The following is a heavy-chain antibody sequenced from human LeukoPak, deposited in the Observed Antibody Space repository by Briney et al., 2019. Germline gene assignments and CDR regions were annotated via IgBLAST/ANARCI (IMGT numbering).Heavy chain of an antibody. V-gene: IGHV3-23*01. CDR1: GFTFSSYT. D-gene: IGHD1-26*01. CDR2: ITTSDGNT. Sequence: GGSLRLSCAASGFTFSSYTMSWVRQAPGKGLEWVSTITTSDGNTYYADSVKGRFTVSRDNSKNTLFLQMNSLRAEDTAVYYCAGDRATSYFDYWGQGALVTISS. J-gene: IGHJ4*02. CDR3: AGDRATSYFDY.